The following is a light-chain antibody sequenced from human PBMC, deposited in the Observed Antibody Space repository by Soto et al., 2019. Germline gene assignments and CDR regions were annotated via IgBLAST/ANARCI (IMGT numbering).Light chain of an antibody. CDR3: SSYGGNSNYV. CDR2: EVT. J-gene: IGLJ1*01. Sequence: QSALTQPPSASGSPGQSVTISCTGTSSDVGLYDYVSWYQQHPGKVPKLLIYEVTQRPSGVPDRFSGSKSGNTASLTVSGLQAEDEADYYCSSYGGNSNYVFGTGSKVTGL. CDR1: SSDVGLYDY. V-gene: IGLV2-8*01.